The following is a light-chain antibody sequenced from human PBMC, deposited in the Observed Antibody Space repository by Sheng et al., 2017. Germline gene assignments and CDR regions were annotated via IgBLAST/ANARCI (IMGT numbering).Light chain of an antibody. J-gene: IGLJ3*02. CDR3: SSYTSSNSWL. CDR1: SSDVGGYNY. V-gene: IGLV2-14*01. CDR2: DVI. Sequence: QSALAQPASVSGSPGQSITISCTGTSSDVGGYNYVSWYQQHPGKAPKLMIYDVINRPSGVSNRFSGSKSGNTASLTISGLQAEDEADYYCSSYTSSNSWLFGGGTKADRP.